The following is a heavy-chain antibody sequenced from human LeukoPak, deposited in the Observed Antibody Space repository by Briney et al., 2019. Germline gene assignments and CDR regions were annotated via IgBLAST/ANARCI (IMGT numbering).Heavy chain of an antibody. Sequence: GGSLRLSCAASGFTFSSYAMHWVRQAPGKGLEYVSAISSNGGSTYYANSVKGRFTISRDNSKNTLYLQMGSLRAEDMAVYYCARDLNTAMVTYDMDVWGKGTTVTASS. CDR3: ARDLNTAMVTYDMDV. J-gene: IGHJ6*03. CDR1: GFTFSSYA. CDR2: ISSNGGST. V-gene: IGHV3-64*01. D-gene: IGHD5-18*01.